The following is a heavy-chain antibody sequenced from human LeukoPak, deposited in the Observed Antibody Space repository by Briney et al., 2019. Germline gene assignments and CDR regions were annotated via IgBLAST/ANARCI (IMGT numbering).Heavy chain of an antibody. D-gene: IGHD3-16*01. CDR1: GFTFSSYS. CDR3: ARAYGDYYYYMDV. CDR2: ISSSSSYI. Sequence: GGSLRLSCAASGFTFSSYSMNWVRQAPGKGLEWVSSISSSSSYIYYADSVKGRFTISRDNAKNSLYLQMSSLRAEDTAVYYCARAYGDYYYYMDVWGKGTTVTVSS. V-gene: IGHV3-21*01. J-gene: IGHJ6*03.